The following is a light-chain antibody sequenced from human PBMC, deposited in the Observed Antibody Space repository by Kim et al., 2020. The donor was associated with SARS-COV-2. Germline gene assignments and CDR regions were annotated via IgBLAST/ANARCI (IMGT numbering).Light chain of an antibody. CDR3: QQYNSYSRVT. J-gene: IGKJ4*01. CDR2: KAT. CDR1: QTINYW. Sequence: SIGDRVTIPCRASQTINYWLAWYQQKPGKAPKLLVYKATTLERGVPLRFSGSGSGKEFTLTISSLQPDDFATYYCQQYNSYSRVTFGGGTKVDIK. V-gene: IGKV1-5*03.